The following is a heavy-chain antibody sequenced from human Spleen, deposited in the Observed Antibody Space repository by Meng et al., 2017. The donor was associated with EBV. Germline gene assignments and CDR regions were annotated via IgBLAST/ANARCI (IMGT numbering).Heavy chain of an antibody. CDR1: GGFINSGDW. V-gene: IGHV4-4*02. CDR3: ARAGYHRPASEY. J-gene: IGHJ4*02. CDR2: IHHSGGT. D-gene: IGHD2-15*01. Sequence: QGQLRESGARLVGPSGTRSLNSAVSGGFINSGDWWSWVRQSPGKGLEWIGEIHHSGGTSYKPSLKSRVTISLDMSKDQFSLRLSSVTAADTAVYYCARAGYHRPASEYWGQGTLVTVSS.